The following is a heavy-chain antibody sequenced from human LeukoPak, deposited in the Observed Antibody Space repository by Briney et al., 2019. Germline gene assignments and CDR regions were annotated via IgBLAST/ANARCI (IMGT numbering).Heavy chain of an antibody. J-gene: IGHJ4*02. V-gene: IGHV3-64*01. Sequence: GGSLRLSCAAFGFTFSSYGMVWVRQPPGKGLEYVSVINTDGGSTYHANSVKGRFTISRDNSKSTLYLQMGSLRAEDMAVYFCARRIGYCSGGTCYFDYWGQGTLVTAPS. CDR3: ARRIGYCSGGTCYFDY. CDR2: INTDGGST. D-gene: IGHD2-15*01. CDR1: GFTFSSYG.